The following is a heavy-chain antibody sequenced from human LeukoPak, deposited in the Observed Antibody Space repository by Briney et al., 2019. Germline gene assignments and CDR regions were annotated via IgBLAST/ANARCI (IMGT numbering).Heavy chain of an antibody. D-gene: IGHD3-9*01. Sequence: SVPTLVKPTQTLTLTSTFSGFSLSTSGVRVGCSRQPPVKALEWLTLIYWNHDKRYSPSLKSRLTIIKDISKHQVVLTMTTMDPVDTATYYCAQRLERYFDWLLHDAFDIWGQATMVTVSS. CDR3: AQRLERYFDWLLHDAFDI. J-gene: IGHJ3*02. CDR2: IYWNHDK. CDR1: GFSLSTSGVR. V-gene: IGHV2-5*01.